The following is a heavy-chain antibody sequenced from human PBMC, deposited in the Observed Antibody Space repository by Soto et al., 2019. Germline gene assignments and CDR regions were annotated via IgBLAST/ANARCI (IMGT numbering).Heavy chain of an antibody. CDR3: ARHGAATWLGY. D-gene: IGHD6-19*01. CDR1: GYTFSGHW. V-gene: IGHV5-10-1*01. Sequence: PGESLKISCKTCGYTFSGHWISWVRQVPGKGLQWVGNIDPSDSYINYNPAFRGHVTFSVDKSSSTAYLHWRSLGPSDTAIYYCARHGAATWLGYWGQGTLVTVSS. J-gene: IGHJ4*02. CDR2: IDPSDSYI.